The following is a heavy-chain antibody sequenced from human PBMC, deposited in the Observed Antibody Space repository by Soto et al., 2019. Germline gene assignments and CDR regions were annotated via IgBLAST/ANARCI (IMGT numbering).Heavy chain of an antibody. CDR2: INPNGGST. Sequence: QVRLVQSGAEVKKPGASVKVSCKASGYIFTTYYIHWVRQAPGQGLEWMAIINPNGGSTNCEQEFHGRSTLNKDTSTSTVYMDLSSLTSEYMAVYYCARGLYSGDKWGQGTLVTVSS. V-gene: IGHV1-46*01. J-gene: IGHJ4*02. CDR1: GYIFTTYY. CDR3: ARGLYSGDK. D-gene: IGHD2-15*01.